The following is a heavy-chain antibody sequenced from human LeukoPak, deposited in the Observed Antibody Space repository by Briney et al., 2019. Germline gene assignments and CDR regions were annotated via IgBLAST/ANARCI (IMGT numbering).Heavy chain of an antibody. CDR1: GYTFTGYY. CDR2: INPNSGGT. V-gene: IGHV1-2*02. J-gene: IGHJ4*02. CDR3: ARLYTPYSSSWYFDY. D-gene: IGHD6-13*01. Sequence: ASVKVSCNASGYTFTGYYMHWVRQAPGQGLEWMGWINPNSGGTNYAQKFQGRVTMTRDTSISTAYMELSRLRSDDTAVYYCARLYTPYSSSWYFDYWGQGTLVTVSS.